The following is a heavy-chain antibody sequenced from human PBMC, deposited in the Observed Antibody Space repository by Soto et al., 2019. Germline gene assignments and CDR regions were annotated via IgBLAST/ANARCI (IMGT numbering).Heavy chain of an antibody. CDR2: ISAHNGNT. Sequence: QVHLVQSGAEVKKPGASVKVSCKGSGYAFTTYGITWVRQAPGQGLEWMGWISAHNGNTNYAQKLQGRVTVTRDTATSTAYMELGSLRSDDTAVYYCARGRYGDYWGQGALVTVSS. CDR3: ARGRYGDY. CDR1: GYAFTTYG. J-gene: IGHJ4*02. V-gene: IGHV1-18*01. D-gene: IGHD1-1*01.